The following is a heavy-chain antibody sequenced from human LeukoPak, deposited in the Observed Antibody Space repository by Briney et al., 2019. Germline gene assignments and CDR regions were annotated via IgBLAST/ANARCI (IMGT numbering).Heavy chain of an antibody. V-gene: IGHV1-18*01. J-gene: IGHJ4*02. Sequence: GASVKVSCKASGYTFTTLGISRVRQAPGQGLEWIGWINTYNDNTKYAQKFQDRITVTADTSTSTVYMDLSSLRSDDTAVYYCAREYCLGGKCWDPDYWGQGTLVTVSS. D-gene: IGHD2-15*01. CDR3: AREYCLGGKCWDPDY. CDR1: GYTFTTLG. CDR2: INTYNDNT.